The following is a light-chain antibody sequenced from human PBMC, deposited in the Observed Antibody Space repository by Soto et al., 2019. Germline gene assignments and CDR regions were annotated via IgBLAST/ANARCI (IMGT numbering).Light chain of an antibody. V-gene: IGKV1-5*01. J-gene: IGKJ1*01. CDR2: DAS. Sequence: IHMTPAPSTLSASLGTRFTIYFRPSQSISRWLAWYQQKPGKAPKLLIHDASSLESGVPSRFSGSGSGTDFTLTISSLLPDDFATYYCQQSYSSPWTFGQGTKVDIK. CDR3: QQSYSSPWT. CDR1: QSISRW.